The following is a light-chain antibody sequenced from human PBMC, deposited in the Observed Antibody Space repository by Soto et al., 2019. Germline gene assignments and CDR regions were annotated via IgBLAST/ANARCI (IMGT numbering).Light chain of an antibody. V-gene: IGKV3-20*01. CDR1: QSVSTNF. CDR3: QQYGTTSWT. CDR2: GAS. Sequence: EIVLTQSPCTLSLSPGEGATLSCRASQSVSTNFFAWYQQKPGQAPRLLIYGASTRATGIPDRFSGSGSGTDFTLTISRLEPEDFAVHYCQQYGTTSWTFGQGTKVDIK. J-gene: IGKJ1*01.